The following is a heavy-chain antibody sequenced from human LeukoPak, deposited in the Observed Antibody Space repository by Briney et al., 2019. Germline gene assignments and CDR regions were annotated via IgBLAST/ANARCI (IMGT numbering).Heavy chain of an antibody. CDR3: AKDFAKYCSGGCDFQH. CDR2: ISYDGPNK. V-gene: IGHV3-30*18. Sequence: GRSLRLSCAASGFTFSSYAMHWVRQAPGKGLEWVAVISYDGPNKYYADSVKGRFTISRDNSKNTLYLQMNSLRAEDTAVYYCAKDFAKYCSGGCDFQHWGQGTLVTVSS. J-gene: IGHJ1*01. CDR1: GFTFSSYA. D-gene: IGHD2-15*01.